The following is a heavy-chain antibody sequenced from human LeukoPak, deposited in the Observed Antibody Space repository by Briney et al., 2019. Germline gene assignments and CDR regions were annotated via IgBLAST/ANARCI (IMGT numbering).Heavy chain of an antibody. CDR2: INPEDGET. D-gene: IGHD4-17*01. Sequence: ASVKISCKASGYTFTDYYMHWVRQAPGQGLEWMGLINPEDGETIYAEKFQGRVTITTDTSTDTAYMELSSLRSEDTAVYYCATADPYDYGDYVHQHWGQGTLVTVSS. CDR1: GYTFTDYY. V-gene: IGHV1-69-2*01. J-gene: IGHJ1*01. CDR3: ATADPYDYGDYVHQH.